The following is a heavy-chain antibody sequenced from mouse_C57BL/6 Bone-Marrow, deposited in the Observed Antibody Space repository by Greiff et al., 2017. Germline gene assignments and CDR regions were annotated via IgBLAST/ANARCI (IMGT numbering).Heavy chain of an antibody. CDR2: IWGVGST. CDR3: ASAGKFEGFAY. Sequence: QVQLQQSGPGLVAPSQSLSITCTVSGFSLTSYGVDWVRQSPGKGLEWLGVIWGVGSTNYNSALKSRLSISKDYSKSQVFLKMNSLQTDDTAMYYCASAGKFEGFAYWGQGTLVTVSA. CDR1: GFSLTSYG. D-gene: IGHD2-1*01. J-gene: IGHJ3*01. V-gene: IGHV2-6*01.